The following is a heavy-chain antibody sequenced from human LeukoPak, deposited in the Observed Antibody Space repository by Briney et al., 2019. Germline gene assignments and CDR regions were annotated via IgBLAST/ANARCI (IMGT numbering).Heavy chain of an antibody. CDR2: INSDGSST. D-gene: IGHD3-10*01. V-gene: IGHV3-74*01. J-gene: IGHJ4*02. CDR1: RFTFSNCW. Sequence: PGGSLRLSCAASRFTFSNCWMHWVRQAPGKGLVWVSRINSDGSSTTYADSVKGRFTISRDNAKNTLCLQMNSLRAEDTAVYYCARDGYGSGPDIDYWGQGTLVTVSS. CDR3: ARDGYGSGPDIDY.